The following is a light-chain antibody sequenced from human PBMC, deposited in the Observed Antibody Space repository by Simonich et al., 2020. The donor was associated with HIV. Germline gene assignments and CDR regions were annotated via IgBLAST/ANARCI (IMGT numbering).Light chain of an antibody. CDR1: QSVLYSSENKNY. Sequence: DIVMTQSPDSLAVFLGGRATINSRSSQSVLYSSENKNYLAWYQQKPGQPPKLLIYWASTRQSGVPDRFSGTGSGTDFTLTISSLQAEDVAIYYCQQYYGTPYTFGRGTKLEIK. CDR3: QQYYGTPYT. V-gene: IGKV4-1*01. J-gene: IGKJ2*01. CDR2: WAS.